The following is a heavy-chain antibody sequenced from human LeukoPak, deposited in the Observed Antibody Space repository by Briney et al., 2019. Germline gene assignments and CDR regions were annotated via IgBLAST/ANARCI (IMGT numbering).Heavy chain of an antibody. Sequence: SETLSLTCTVSGGSISSYYWSWIRQLPGKGLEWIGYIYYSGSTNYNPSLKSRVTISVDTSKNQFSLKLSSVTAADTAVYYCARDADGDYESGDYYYYMDVWGKGTTVTISS. J-gene: IGHJ6*03. CDR2: IYYSGST. CDR1: GGSISSYY. V-gene: IGHV4-59*01. CDR3: ARDADGDYESGDYYYYMDV. D-gene: IGHD4-17*01.